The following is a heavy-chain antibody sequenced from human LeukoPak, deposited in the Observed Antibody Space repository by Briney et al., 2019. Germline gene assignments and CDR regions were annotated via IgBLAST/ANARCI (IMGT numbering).Heavy chain of an antibody. J-gene: IGHJ4*02. Sequence: GGSLRLSCAASGFTFSSYAMHWVRQAPGKGLEWVAVISYDGSNKYYADSVKGRFTISRDNSKNTLYLQMNSLRAEDTAVYYCARDHYSSSWYGYFDYWGQGTLVTVSS. V-gene: IGHV3-30-3*01. D-gene: IGHD6-13*01. CDR2: ISYDGSNK. CDR3: ARDHYSSSWYGYFDY. CDR1: GFTFSSYA.